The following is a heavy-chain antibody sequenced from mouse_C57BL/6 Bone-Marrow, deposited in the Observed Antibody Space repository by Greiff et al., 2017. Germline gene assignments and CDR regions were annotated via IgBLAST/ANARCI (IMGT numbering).Heavy chain of an antibody. J-gene: IGHJ4*01. V-gene: IGHV1-53*01. CDR3: ARYSNYVDYAMDY. Sequence: QVQLQQPGTELVKPGASVKLSCKASGYTFTSYWMHWVKQRPGQGLEWIGNINPSNGGTNYNEKFKSKATLTVDKSSSTAYLELSSLTSEDSAVYYCARYSNYVDYAMDYWGQGTSVTVSS. CDR2: INPSNGGT. D-gene: IGHD2-5*01. CDR1: GYTFTSYW.